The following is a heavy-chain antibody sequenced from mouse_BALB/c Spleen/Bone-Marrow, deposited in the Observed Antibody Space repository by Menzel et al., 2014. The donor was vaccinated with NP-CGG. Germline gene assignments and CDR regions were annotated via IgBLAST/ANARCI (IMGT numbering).Heavy chain of an antibody. J-gene: IGHJ2*01. D-gene: IGHD2-3*01. CDR1: GFTFTDYY. V-gene: IGHV7-3*02. Sequence: EVQLVESGGGLVQPGGSLRLSCATSGFTFTDYYMNWVRQPPGKALEWLGFIRNKAYSYTTEYSASVKGRFTISRDNSQSILYLQMYTLRAEDSATYYCARDMGGLLFDYWGQGTTLTVSS. CDR2: IRNKAYSYTT. CDR3: ARDMGGLLFDY.